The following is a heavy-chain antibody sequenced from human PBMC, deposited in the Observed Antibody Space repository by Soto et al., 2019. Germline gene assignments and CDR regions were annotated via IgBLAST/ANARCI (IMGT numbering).Heavy chain of an antibody. Sequence: GASVKVSCKASGYTFTNFYMHWMRQAPGQGLEWMGVINPSDGGTSYVQKFQGRVTMTRDTSTSTVYMELSSLRSEDTAVYYCARDRGIAAAGYYYYGMDVWGQGTTVTVSS. CDR2: INPSDGGT. CDR1: GYTFTNFY. J-gene: IGHJ6*02. D-gene: IGHD6-13*01. V-gene: IGHV1-46*01. CDR3: ARDRGIAAAGYYYYGMDV.